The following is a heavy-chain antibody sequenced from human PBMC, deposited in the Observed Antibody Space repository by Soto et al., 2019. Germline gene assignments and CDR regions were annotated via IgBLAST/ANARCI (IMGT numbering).Heavy chain of an antibody. CDR2: ISYDGSNK. CDR3: ARDTDLDYGGNSDY. D-gene: IGHD4-17*01. V-gene: IGHV3-30-3*01. Sequence: PGGSLRLSFAASGFTFSSYAMHWVRQAPGKGLEWVAVISYDGSNKYYADSVKGRFTISRDNSKNTLYLQMNSLRAEDTAVYYCARDTDLDYGGNSDYWGQRTLVTVSS. CDR1: GFTFSSYA. J-gene: IGHJ4*02.